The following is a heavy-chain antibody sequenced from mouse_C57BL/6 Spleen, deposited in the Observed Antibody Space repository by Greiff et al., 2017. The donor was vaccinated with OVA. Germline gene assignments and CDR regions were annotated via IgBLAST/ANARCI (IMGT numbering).Heavy chain of an antibody. V-gene: IGHV1-62-2*01. J-gene: IGHJ1*03. CDR1: GYTFTEYT. CDR2: FYPGSGSI. CDR3: ARHEDPVITTVIEEDFDV. Sequence: QVQLQQSGAELVKPGASVKLSCKASGYTFTEYTIHWVKQRSGQGLEWIGWFYPGSGSIKYNEKFKDKATLTADKSSSTVYMELSRLTSEDSAVYFCARHEDPVITTVIEEDFDVWGTGTTVTVSS. D-gene: IGHD1-1*01.